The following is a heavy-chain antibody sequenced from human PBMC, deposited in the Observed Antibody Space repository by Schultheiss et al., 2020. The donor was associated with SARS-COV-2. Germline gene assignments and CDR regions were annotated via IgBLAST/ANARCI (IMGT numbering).Heavy chain of an antibody. CDR3: ARVGYYDFWSGYSSYYFDC. D-gene: IGHD3-3*01. J-gene: IGHJ4*02. V-gene: IGHV3-48*02. CDR2: ISGSGTTI. CDR1: GFTFDTYA. Sequence: GSLKISCAASGFTFDTYAMSWVRQAPGKGLEWVSAISGSGTTIYYADSVKGRFTISRDNAKNSLYLQMNSLRDEDTAIYYCARVGYYDFWSGYSSYYFDCWGQGTLVTVSS.